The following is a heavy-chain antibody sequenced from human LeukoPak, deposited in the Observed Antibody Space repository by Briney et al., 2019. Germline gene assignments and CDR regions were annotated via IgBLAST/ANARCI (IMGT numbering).Heavy chain of an antibody. CDR3: ARAAHYDFWSGYYTEYNWFDP. Sequence: GGSLRLSCAASGFTFSSYEMNWVRQAPGKGLEWVSYISSSGSTIYYADSVKGRCTITRDNAKNSLYLQMNSLRAEDTAVYYCARAAHYDFWSGYYTEYNWFDPWGQGTLVTVSS. CDR1: GFTFSSYE. V-gene: IGHV3-48*03. D-gene: IGHD3-3*01. CDR2: ISSSGSTI. J-gene: IGHJ5*02.